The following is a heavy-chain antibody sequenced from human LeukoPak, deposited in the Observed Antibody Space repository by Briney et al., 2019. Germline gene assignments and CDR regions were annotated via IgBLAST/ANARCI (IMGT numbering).Heavy chain of an antibody. V-gene: IGHV3-21*01. D-gene: IGHD6-13*01. CDR3: ARDPTGSSSWDDY. CDR1: GFTFSSYE. CDR2: ISSSSSYI. J-gene: IGHJ4*02. Sequence: GGSLRLSCAASGFTFSSYEMNWVRQAPGKGLEWVSSISSSSSYIYYADSVKGRFTISRDNAKNSLYLQMNSLRAEDTAVYYCARDPTGSSSWDDYWGQGTLVTVSS.